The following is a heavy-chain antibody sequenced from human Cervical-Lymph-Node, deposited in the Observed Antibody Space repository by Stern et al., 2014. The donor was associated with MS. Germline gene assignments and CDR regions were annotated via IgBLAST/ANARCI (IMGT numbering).Heavy chain of an antibody. CDR1: GFKFSIYW. J-gene: IGHJ4*02. Sequence: EVQLEESGAELIRPGESLKLSCKGSGFKFSIYWIAWVRQMPGKGLAWMGIIYPGDSETRYSPSFQGQVTMSADKSTSTAYLQWSTLNASDTAMYFCARQTTAWASDVWGQGTLVTVSS. CDR3: ARQTTAWASDV. CDR2: IYPGDSET. D-gene: IGHD1-14*01. V-gene: IGHV5-51*01.